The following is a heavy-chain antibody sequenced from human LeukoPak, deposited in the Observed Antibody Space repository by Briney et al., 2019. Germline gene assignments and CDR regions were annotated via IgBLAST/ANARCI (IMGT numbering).Heavy chain of an antibody. V-gene: IGHV4-30-2*01. CDR3: ARTYYDYVWGSYRHDAFDI. CDR2: IYHSGST. CDR1: GGSISSGGYS. D-gene: IGHD3-16*02. J-gene: IGHJ3*02. Sequence: PSETLSLTCAVSGGSISSGGYSWSWIRQPPGKGLEWIGYIYHSGSTYYNPSLKSRVTISVDTSKNQFSLKLSSVTAADTAVYYCARTYYDYVWGSYRHDAFDIWGQGTMVTVSS.